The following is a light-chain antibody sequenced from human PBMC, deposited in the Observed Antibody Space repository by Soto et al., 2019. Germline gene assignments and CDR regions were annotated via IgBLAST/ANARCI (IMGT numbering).Light chain of an antibody. J-gene: IGLJ2*01. V-gene: IGLV1-44*01. CDR1: SSNIGSNT. CDR3: AAWDDSLKLV. Sequence: QSVLTQPPSASGTPGQRVTIPCSGSSSNIGSNTVNWYQQLPGTAPKLLIYSNNQRPSGVPDRFSGSKSGTSASLAISGLQSEDEADYYCAAWDDSLKLVFGGGTKLTVL. CDR2: SNN.